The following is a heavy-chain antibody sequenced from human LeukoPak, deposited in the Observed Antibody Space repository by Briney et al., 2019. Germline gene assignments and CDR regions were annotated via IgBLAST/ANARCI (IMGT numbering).Heavy chain of an antibody. J-gene: IGHJ4*02. D-gene: IGHD6-19*01. CDR1: GFTVSSNY. CDR2: IYSGGST. Sequence: GGSLRLSCAASGFTVSSNYMSWVRQAPGKGLEWVSVIYSGGSTYYADSVKGRFTISRDNSKNTLYLQMNSLRAGDTAVYYCAKIRYSSGQGYFDYWGQGTLVTVSS. V-gene: IGHV3-53*01. CDR3: AKIRYSSGQGYFDY.